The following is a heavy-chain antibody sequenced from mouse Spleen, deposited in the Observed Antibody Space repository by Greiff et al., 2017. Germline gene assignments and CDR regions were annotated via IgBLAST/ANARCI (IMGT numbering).Heavy chain of an antibody. CDR1: GYAFSSYW. CDR2: IYPGDGST. D-gene: IGHD2-5*01. CDR3: ARSNYCWFAY. Sequence: QVQLQQSGAELVKPGASVKISCKASGYAFSSYWMNWVKQRPGKGLEWIGQIYPGDGSTKYNEKFKGKATLTADKSSSTAYMQLNSLTSEDSAVYFCARSNYCWFAYWGQGTLVTVSA. J-gene: IGHJ3*01. V-gene: IGHV1-80*01.